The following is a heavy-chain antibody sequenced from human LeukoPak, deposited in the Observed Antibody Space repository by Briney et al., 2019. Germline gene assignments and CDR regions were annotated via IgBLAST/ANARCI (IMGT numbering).Heavy chain of an antibody. J-gene: IGHJ4*02. Sequence: PGGSLRLSCAASGFIFSNYAMSWVRQAPGNGLEWVSAISNSATSTYYADSVKGRFTISRDKFKNTLYLQMSSLRAEDTAVYYCAKFDSNGYYYAVPDCWGQGILVTVSS. V-gene: IGHV3-23*01. CDR2: ISNSATST. D-gene: IGHD3-22*01. CDR1: GFIFSNYA. CDR3: AKFDSNGYYYAVPDC.